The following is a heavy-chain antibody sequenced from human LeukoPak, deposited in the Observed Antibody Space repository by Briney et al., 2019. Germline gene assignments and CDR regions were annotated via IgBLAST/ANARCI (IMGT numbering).Heavy chain of an antibody. CDR3: AGYGEYWDWYFDL. J-gene: IGHJ2*01. V-gene: IGHV4-4*07. D-gene: IGHD4-17*01. CDR2: IYTSGTI. Sequence: SETLSLTCTVSGGSISSYYWSWIRQPAGTALEWIGRIYTSGTITYNPSLKSRVTISIDTSKNQFSLKLNSVTAADTAVYYCAGYGEYWDWYFDLWGRGTPVTVSP. CDR1: GGSISSYY.